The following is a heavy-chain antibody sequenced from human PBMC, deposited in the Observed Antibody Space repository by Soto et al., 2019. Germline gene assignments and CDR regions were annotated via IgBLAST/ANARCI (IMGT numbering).Heavy chain of an antibody. CDR1: GFTFSNAW. V-gene: IGHV3-15*01. CDR3: TTGLSNGYYNFDY. CDR2: IKGESDGGTT. D-gene: IGHD3-22*01. Sequence: GGSLRLSCTASGFTFSNAWMSWVRQAPGKGLEWIGRIKGESDGGTTDYATPVKGRFSISRDQSKDTLYLHMNSLKTEDTAVYYCTTGLSNGYYNFDYWGQGTPVTVSP. J-gene: IGHJ4*02.